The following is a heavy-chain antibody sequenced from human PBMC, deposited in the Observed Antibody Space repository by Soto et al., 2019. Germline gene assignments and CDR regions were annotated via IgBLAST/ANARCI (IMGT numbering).Heavy chain of an antibody. Sequence: QVQLQESGPGLVKPSQTLSLTCTVSGGSISSGDYYWSWIRQPPGKGLEWIGYIDYSGSTYYNPSLKGRLTMSVDTAKNQFSLQLSSVAAADTAVYYCARGNRDCSIWLDYWGQGTLVTVSS. CDR1: GGSISSGDYY. V-gene: IGHV4-30-4*01. CDR2: IDYSGST. J-gene: IGHJ4*02. CDR3: ARGNRDCSIWLDY. D-gene: IGHD2-21*02.